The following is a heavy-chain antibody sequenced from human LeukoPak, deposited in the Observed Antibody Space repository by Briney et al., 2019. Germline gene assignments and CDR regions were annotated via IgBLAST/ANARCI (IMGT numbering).Heavy chain of an antibody. CDR2: IGTSSTTI. CDR1: GFSFSSYT. V-gene: IGHV3-48*01. J-gene: IGHJ1*01. CDR3: ARDDYGDYAFQH. D-gene: IGHD4-17*01. Sequence: GGSLRLSCAASGFSFSSYTMNWVRQPPGKGLEWVSNIGTSSTTIYYADSVKGRFTSSRDNSKNTLYLQMNSLRAENTAVYYCARDDYGDYAFQHWGQGTLVTVSS.